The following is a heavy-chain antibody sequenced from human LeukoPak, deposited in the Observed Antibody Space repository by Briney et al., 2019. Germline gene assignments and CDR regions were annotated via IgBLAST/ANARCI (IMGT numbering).Heavy chain of an antibody. CDR2: ISWNSGKI. Sequence: GGSLRLSCAASGFTFDDCAMHWVRQAPGKGLEWVSRISWNSGKIDYADSVKGRFTISRDNAKNSLYLQMNSLRAEDTALYYCAKEGDSGNYSYDSWGQGALVTVSS. V-gene: IGHV3-9*01. CDR1: GFTFDDCA. CDR3: AKEGDSGNYSYDS. D-gene: IGHD3-22*01. J-gene: IGHJ5*01.